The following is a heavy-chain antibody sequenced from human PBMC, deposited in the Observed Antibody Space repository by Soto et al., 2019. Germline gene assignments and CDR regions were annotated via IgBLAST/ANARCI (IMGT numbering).Heavy chain of an antibody. V-gene: IGHV5-10-1*01. Sequence: PGESLKISCKGSGYSFTNYCISWVRQIPGKGLEWMGRIDPSDSYTNYSPSFQGHVTISVDKSISTAYLQWSSLKASDTAMYYCVRLLCGGDCHLLEYWGQGTPVTVSS. CDR3: VRLLCGGDCHLLEY. CDR2: IDPSDSYT. D-gene: IGHD2-21*02. J-gene: IGHJ4*02. CDR1: GYSFTNYC.